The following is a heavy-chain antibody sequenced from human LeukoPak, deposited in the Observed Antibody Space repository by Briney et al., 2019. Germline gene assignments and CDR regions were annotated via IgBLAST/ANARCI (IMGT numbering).Heavy chain of an antibody. CDR2: INHSGST. D-gene: IGHD3-22*01. CDR3: ARALYYYDSSGYYTYYYYYYMDV. CDR1: GGSFSGYY. V-gene: IGHV4-34*01. Sequence: SETLSLTCAVYGGSFSGYYWSWIRQPPGKGLEWIGEINHSGSTNYNPSLKSRVTISVDTSKNQFSLKLSSVTAADTAVYYCARALYYYDSSGYYTYYYYYYMDVWGKGATVTVSS. J-gene: IGHJ6*03.